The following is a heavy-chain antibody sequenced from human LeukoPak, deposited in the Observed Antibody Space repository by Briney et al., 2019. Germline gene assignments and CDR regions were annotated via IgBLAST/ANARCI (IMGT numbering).Heavy chain of an antibody. CDR1: GGSISSHY. D-gene: IGHD3-3*01. Sequence: SETLSLTCTVSGGSISSHYWSWIRQPPGKGLEGIGYIYYSGSTNYNPSLKSRVTISVDTSKNQFSLKLSSVTAADTAVYYCARSFNYDFWSGYYTPYYFDYWGQGTLVTVSS. CDR2: IYYSGST. J-gene: IGHJ4*02. V-gene: IGHV4-59*11. CDR3: ARSFNYDFWSGYYTPYYFDY.